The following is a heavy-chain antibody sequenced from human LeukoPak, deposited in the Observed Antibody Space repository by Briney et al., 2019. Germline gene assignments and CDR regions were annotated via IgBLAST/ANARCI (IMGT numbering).Heavy chain of an antibody. CDR3: ARVLRGTTSCLDV. D-gene: IGHD2-2*01. J-gene: IGHJ4*02. CDR1: GGSISGYY. Sequence: SETLSLTCTVSGGSISGYYWTWIRQPAGKGLGWIGRLYITGVTNYSPSLESRVTMSVDMSRNQFSLKLIAVTAADTAIYYCARVLRGTTSCLDVWGQGTLVTVSS. V-gene: IGHV4-4*07. CDR2: LYITGVT.